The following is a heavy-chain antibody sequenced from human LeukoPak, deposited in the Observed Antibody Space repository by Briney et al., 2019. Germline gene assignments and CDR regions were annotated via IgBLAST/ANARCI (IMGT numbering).Heavy chain of an antibody. CDR1: GGSISSGSYY. CDR3: VRGGLQRGGGDFDY. V-gene: IGHV4-61*02. CDR2: IYTSGST. J-gene: IGHJ4*02. Sequence: SETLSLTCTVSGGSISSGSYYWSWIRQPAGKGLEWIGRIYTSGSTNYNPSLKSRVTISVDTSKNQFSLKLSSVTAAHTAVCFCVRGGLQRGGGDFDYWGQGTLVTVSS. D-gene: IGHD3-16*01.